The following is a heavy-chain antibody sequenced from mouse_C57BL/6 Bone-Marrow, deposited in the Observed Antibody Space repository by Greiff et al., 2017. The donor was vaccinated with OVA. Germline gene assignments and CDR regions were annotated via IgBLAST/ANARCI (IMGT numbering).Heavy chain of an antibody. CDR3: ARGDYSLRY. V-gene: IGHV1-81*01. J-gene: IGHJ3*01. D-gene: IGHD1-1*01. Sequence: QVQLQQSGAELARPGASVKLSCKASGYPFPSYGISWVKQRTGQGLELICEIYPKSVNTYYTEKFKGKATLTADKSSSTAYMELRSLTSEDAAVYFCARGDYSLRYWGQGTLVTVSA. CDR1: GYPFPSYG. CDR2: IYPKSVNT.